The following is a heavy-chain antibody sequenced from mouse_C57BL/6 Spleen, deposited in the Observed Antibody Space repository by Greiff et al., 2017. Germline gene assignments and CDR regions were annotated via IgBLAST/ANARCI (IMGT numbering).Heavy chain of an antibody. CDR3: TRKIYYGNFYFDY. CDR1: GYTFTDYE. D-gene: IGHD2-1*01. V-gene: IGHV1-15*01. Sequence: QVQLKQSGAELVRPGALVTLSCKASGYTFTDYEMHWVKQTPVHGLEWIGAIDPETGGTAYNQKFKGKAILTADKSSSTAYMELRSLTSEDSAVYYCTRKIYYGNFYFDYWGQGTTLTVSS. CDR2: IDPETGGT. J-gene: IGHJ2*01.